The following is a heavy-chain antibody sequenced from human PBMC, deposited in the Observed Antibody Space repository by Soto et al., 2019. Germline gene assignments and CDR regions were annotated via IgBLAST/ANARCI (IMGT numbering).Heavy chain of an antibody. V-gene: IGHV1-18*01. CDR3: ARDRSRLAMIGVVPFDP. Sequence: QVPLVQSGAEVQKPGASVKVSCKASGYTFTSYGISWVRQAPGQGLEWMGWISAYNGNTNYAQKLQGRATMTTDTSTSTAYMERRSLRSDDTAVYYCARDRSRLAMIGVVPFDPWGQGTLGTVSS. CDR2: ISAYNGNT. J-gene: IGHJ5*02. CDR1: GYTFTSYG. D-gene: IGHD3-22*01.